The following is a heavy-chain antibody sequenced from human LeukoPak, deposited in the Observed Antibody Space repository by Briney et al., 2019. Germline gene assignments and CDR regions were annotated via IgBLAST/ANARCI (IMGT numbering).Heavy chain of an antibody. V-gene: IGHV4-4*02. CDR3: SRENGAFSPFGY. CDR1: GASITTTNW. D-gene: IGHD2-8*01. Sequence: SGTLSLTCGVSGASITTTNWWSWVRQPPDQGLEWFGEIHLSGRTNYNPSLNSRVTLALDTSKNHLSLSLTSVTAADTAVYYCSRENGAFSPFGYWGQGTLVTVPS. J-gene: IGHJ4*02. CDR2: IHLSGRT.